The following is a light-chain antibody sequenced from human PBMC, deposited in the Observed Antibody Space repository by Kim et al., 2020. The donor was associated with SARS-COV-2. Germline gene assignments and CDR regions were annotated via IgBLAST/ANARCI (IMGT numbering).Light chain of an antibody. CDR2: GAS. Sequence: SPGETATLSCRASQSVDRHLAWYQHKPGQAPRLVIYGASTRATGIPARFSGSGSGTEFTLTISSLQSEDFAVYFCQQYSNWPVYTFGQGTKLEI. J-gene: IGKJ2*01. CDR3: QQYSNWPVYT. V-gene: IGKV3-15*01. CDR1: QSVDRH.